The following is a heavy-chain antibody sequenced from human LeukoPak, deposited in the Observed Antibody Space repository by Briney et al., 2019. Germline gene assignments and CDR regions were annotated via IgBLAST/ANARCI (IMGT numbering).Heavy chain of an antibody. CDR2: IYYSGST. CDR3: ARITRSGRYAGIFEY. J-gene: IGHJ4*02. Sequence: SETLSLTCTVSGGSVSSGTYYWSWIRQPPGKGLEWIGYIYYSGSTNYNPSLKSRVTISVDTSKNQFSLIVSSVTAADTAVYYCARITRSGRYAGIFEYWGQGTLVTVSS. V-gene: IGHV4-61*01. CDR1: GGSVSSGTYY. D-gene: IGHD6-19*01.